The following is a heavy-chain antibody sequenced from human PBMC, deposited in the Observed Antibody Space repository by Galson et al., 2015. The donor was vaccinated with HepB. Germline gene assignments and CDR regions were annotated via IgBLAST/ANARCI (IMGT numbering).Heavy chain of an antibody. D-gene: IGHD3-10*01. CDR2: ISYDGSNR. CDR3: AKSKDYSYYYYGMDV. CDR1: GFTFNSYG. V-gene: IGHV3-30*18. Sequence: SLRLSCAASGFTFNSYGMHWVRQAPGKGLEWVAVISYDGSNRYYADSVKGRFTISRDNSKNTLYLQMNSLRAEDTAVYYCAKSKDYSYYYYGMDVWGQGTTVTVSS. J-gene: IGHJ6*02.